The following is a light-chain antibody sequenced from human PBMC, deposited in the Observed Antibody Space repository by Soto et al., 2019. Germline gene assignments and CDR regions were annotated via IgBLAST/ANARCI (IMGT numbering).Light chain of an antibody. CDR2: EGG. Sequence: QSALTQPASVSGSPGQSITISCTGTSSEVGNYNLVSWYQQYPGKAPKLMIYEGGKRPSGVSNRFSGSKSGNTASLTISGLQAEDEADYYCCSFALRSTLIFGGGTKLTVL. CDR3: CSFALRSTLI. J-gene: IGLJ2*01. CDR1: SSEVGNYNL. V-gene: IGLV2-23*01.